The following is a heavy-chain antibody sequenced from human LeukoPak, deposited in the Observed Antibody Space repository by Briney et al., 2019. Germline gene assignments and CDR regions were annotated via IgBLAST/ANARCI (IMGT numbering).Heavy chain of an antibody. D-gene: IGHD6-6*01. CDR2: IYHSGST. V-gene: IGHV4-30-2*01. CDR3: ARGGAARLHFQN. J-gene: IGHJ1*01. CDR1: GGSISSGGYS. Sequence: SETLSLTCAVSGGSISSGGYSWSWIRQPPGKGLEWIGYIYHSGSTYYNPSLQSRVTISVDTSKNQFSLNLNSVTAADTAVYYCARGGAARLHFQNWGQGTLVTVSS.